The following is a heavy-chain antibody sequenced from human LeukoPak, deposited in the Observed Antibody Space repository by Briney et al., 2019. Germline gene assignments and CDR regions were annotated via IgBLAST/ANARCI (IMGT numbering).Heavy chain of an antibody. Sequence: SETLSLTCTVSGVPISSSNSYWGWIRQPRGKGLQWIGSIHYSGTTYYNPSRKSRVTISVYTAKNQLSLKLSSVTAADTAVYYCARHPQRRRNPPSFDSDRGGYYFDYWGQGTLVTVPS. J-gene: IGHJ4*02. CDR2: IHYSGTT. CDR1: GVPISSSNSY. D-gene: IGHD3-16*01. V-gene: IGHV4-39*01. CDR3: ARHPQRRRNPPSFDSDRGGYYFDY.